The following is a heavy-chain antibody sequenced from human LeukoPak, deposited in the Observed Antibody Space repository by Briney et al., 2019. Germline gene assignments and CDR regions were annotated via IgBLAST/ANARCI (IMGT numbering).Heavy chain of an antibody. J-gene: IGHJ4*02. Sequence: GGSLRLSFAASGFTFSNYWMHWVRQAPGKGLVWVSRINSDGSSTTYADSVKGRFTISRDNAKNTLYLQMNSLRAEDTAVYYCARGVHATVTRFDSWGQGTLVPVSS. CDR2: INSDGSST. CDR3: ARGVHATVTRFDS. D-gene: IGHD4-17*01. V-gene: IGHV3-74*01. CDR1: GFTFSNYW.